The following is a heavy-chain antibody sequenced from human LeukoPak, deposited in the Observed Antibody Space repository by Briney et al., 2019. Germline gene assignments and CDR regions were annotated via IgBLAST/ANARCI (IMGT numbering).Heavy chain of an antibody. CDR1: GFTFSIYE. V-gene: IGHV3-48*03. CDR3: ARDATTAIGTVYMDV. J-gene: IGHJ6*03. CDR2: ISDSGSST. D-gene: IGHD1-1*01. Sequence: GGSLRLSCEASGFTFSIYEVNWVRQAPGKGLEWLSHISDSGSSTHYADSVKGRFTISRDNSKNSLYLEMNSLRVEDTAIYYCARDATTAIGTVYMDVWGKGTTVTISS.